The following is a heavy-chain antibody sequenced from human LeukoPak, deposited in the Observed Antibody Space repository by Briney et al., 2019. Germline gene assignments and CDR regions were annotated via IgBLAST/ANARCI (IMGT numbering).Heavy chain of an antibody. CDR2: IYPGDSDT. D-gene: IGHD2-15*01. V-gene: IGHV5-51*01. J-gene: IGHJ4*02. CDR3: AREKYVGRLTDY. CDR1: DYSFISYW. Sequence: GESLKISCKGSDYSFISYWIVWVRQMPGEGLEWMGVIYPGDSDTRYSPSFQGQVTISVDKSISTAYLQWSSLKASDSAMYYCAREKYVGRLTDYWGQGTLVTVSS.